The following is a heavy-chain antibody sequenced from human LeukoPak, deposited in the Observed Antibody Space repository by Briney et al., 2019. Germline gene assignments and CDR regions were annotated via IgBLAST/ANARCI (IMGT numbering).Heavy chain of an antibody. V-gene: IGHV3-30-3*01. J-gene: IGHJ6*02. CDR3: AREAKRYYYYYGMDV. CDR2: ISYDGSNK. Sequence: VISYDGSNKYYADSVKGRFTISRDNSKNTLYLQMNSLRAEDTAVYYCAREAKRYYYYYGMDVWGQGTTVTVSS.